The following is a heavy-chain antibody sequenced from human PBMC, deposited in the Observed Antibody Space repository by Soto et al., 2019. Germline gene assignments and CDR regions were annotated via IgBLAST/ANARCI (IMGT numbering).Heavy chain of an antibody. V-gene: IGHV3-23*01. CDR1: GFTFSSYA. Sequence: PGRSLRLSCAASGFTFSSYAMSWVRQAPGKGLEWVSAISGSGGSTYYADSVKGRFTISRDNSKNTLYLQMNSLRAEDTAVYYCASSSTAAASYYYGMDVWGQGTTVTVSS. CDR3: ASSSTAAASYYYGMDV. D-gene: IGHD6-13*01. J-gene: IGHJ6*02. CDR2: ISGSGGST.